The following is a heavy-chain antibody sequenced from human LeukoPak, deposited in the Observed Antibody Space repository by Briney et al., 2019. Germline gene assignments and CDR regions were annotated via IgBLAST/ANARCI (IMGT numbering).Heavy chain of an antibody. CDR2: ISGSCGST. V-gene: IGHV3-23*01. CDR1: GFTFSSYA. D-gene: IGHD2-15*01. J-gene: IGHJ5*02. CDR3: AKDTNYYCSGGSCYLNWFDP. Sequence: GGSLRLSCAASGFTFSSYAMSWVRQAPGKGLEWVSAISGSCGSTYYADSVKGRFTISRDNSKNTLYLQMNSLRAEDTAVYYCAKDTNYYCSGGSCYLNWFDPWGQGTLVTVSS.